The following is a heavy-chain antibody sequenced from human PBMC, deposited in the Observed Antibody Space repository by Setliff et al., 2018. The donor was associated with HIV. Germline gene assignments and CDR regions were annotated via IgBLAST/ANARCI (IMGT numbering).Heavy chain of an antibody. Sequence: HPGGSLRLSCEASGFIFSRYWMSWVRQAPGKGLEWVANIKEDGSEKYYVDSVKGRFTVSRDNAANSVYLQMNGRRVADTALYYCVREDIVTTGGRLDYYMDVWGKGTTVTISS. D-gene: IGHD5-12*01. J-gene: IGHJ6*03. V-gene: IGHV3-7*03. CDR2: IKEDGSEK. CDR1: GFIFSRYW. CDR3: VREDIVTTGGRLDYYMDV.